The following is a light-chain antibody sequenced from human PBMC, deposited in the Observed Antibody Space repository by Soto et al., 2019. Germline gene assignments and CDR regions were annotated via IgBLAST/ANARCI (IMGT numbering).Light chain of an antibody. J-gene: IGKJ1*01. CDR2: GAS. Sequence: EIVLTQSPGTLSVSPGERATLSCRTSQSVSSSYLAWYQQKPGQAPRLLIQGASTRATGIPDRFSGSGSGTDFSLTISRLEPEDFAVYYWQQYGTSFWTFGQGTKVEIK. CDR3: QQYGTSFWT. V-gene: IGKV3-20*01. CDR1: QSVSSSY.